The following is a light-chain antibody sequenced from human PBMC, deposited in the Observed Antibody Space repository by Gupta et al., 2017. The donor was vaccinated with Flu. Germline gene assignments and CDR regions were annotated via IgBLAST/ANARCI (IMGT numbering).Light chain of an antibody. Sequence: PASLSGSPGERATLACRASQRVRTNLAGFQQKPGQAPKLLIHGASTRATGVPARFSGGGSGTEFTVTISSLQSEDFGIYYCRQDDKWPLTLGQGTRVEIK. CDR1: QRVRTN. J-gene: IGKJ1*01. V-gene: IGKV3-15*01. CDR2: GAS. CDR3: RQDDKWPLT.